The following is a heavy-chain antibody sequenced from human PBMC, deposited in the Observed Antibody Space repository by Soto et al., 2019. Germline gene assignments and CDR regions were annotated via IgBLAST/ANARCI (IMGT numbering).Heavy chain of an antibody. J-gene: IGHJ6*02. V-gene: IGHV3-30*18. Sequence: PGGSLRLSCAASGFTFSSYGMHWVRQAPGKGLEWVAVISYDGSNKYYADSVKGRFTISRDNSKNTLYLQMNSLRAEDTAVYYCAKDRIVVVPAAPGIGYSYPYYYYYGMDVWGQGTTVTVSS. CDR2: ISYDGSNK. D-gene: IGHD2-2*01. CDR3: AKDRIVVVPAAPGIGYSYPYYYYYGMDV. CDR1: GFTFSSYG.